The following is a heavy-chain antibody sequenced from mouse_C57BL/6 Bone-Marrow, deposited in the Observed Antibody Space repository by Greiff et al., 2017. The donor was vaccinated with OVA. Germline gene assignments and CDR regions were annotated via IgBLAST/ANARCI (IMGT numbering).Heavy chain of an antibody. CDR2: IWSGGGT. D-gene: IGHD1-1*01. CDR1: GFSLTSYG. Sequence: VMLVESGPGLVQPSQSLSITCTVSGFSLTSYGVHWVRQSPGKGLEWLGVIWSGGGTDYNAAFISRLSISKDNSKSQVFFKMNSLQADDTAIYYCARESQGYGSSYGYFDVWGTGTTVTVSS. V-gene: IGHV2-2*01. CDR3: ARESQGYGSSYGYFDV. J-gene: IGHJ1*03.